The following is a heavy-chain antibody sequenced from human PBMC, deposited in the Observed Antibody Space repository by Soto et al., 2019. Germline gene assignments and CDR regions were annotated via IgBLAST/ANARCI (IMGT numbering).Heavy chain of an antibody. D-gene: IGHD1-1*01. CDR2: ISAHNDNT. J-gene: IGHJ4*02. V-gene: IGHV1-18*01. CDR3: ARGRYGDY. CDR1: GYTFTSYG. Sequence: QVHLVQSGAEVRKPGASVKVSCKGSGYTFTSYGIAWVRQAPGQGLEWMGWISAHNDNTNYAQKVHGRVTVTRDTSTSTAYMELRNLRSDDTAVYYCARGRYGDYWGQGALVTVSS.